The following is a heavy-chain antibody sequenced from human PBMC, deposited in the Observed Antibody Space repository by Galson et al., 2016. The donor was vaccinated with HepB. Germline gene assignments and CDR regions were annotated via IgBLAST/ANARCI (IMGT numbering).Heavy chain of an antibody. D-gene: IGHD2-8*01. CDR3: ARQGALMVYAIGIGIDY. V-gene: IGHV4-39*01. J-gene: IGHJ4*02. CDR2: IYYSGST. Sequence: SETLSLTCTVSGGSISSSSYYWGWIRQPPGKGLGWIGSIYYSGSTYYNPSLKSRVTISVDTSKNQFSLKLSSVTAADTAVYYCARQGALMVYAIGIGIDYWGQGTLVTASS. CDR1: GGSISSSSYY.